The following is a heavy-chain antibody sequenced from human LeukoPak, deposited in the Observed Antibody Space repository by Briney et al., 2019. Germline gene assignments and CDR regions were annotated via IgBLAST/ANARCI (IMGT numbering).Heavy chain of an antibody. Sequence: GGPLRLSCAVSRFTFSTSDMTWVRRARGKGLDWVSIFCGSGCTPYYTDSVKGRFTISRDNSKNTLYLQMNSLRAEDTAVYYCAKTRGISISGVVPLCDYWGQGTLVTVSS. V-gene: IGHV3-23*01. CDR1: RFTFSTSD. CDR2: FCGSGCTP. J-gene: IGHJ4*02. D-gene: IGHD3-3*01. CDR3: AKTRGISISGVVPLCDY.